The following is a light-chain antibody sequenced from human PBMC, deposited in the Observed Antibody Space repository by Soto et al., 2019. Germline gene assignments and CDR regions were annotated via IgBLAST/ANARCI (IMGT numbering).Light chain of an antibody. CDR1: QIISSSH. Sequence: ETLLTQSPGTLSLSPGEGVTLSCRTSQIISSSHLSCYQQKPGQAPRLLLYGASNRATGIPDRFSGSGSGTDFTLTSSRLESEDFAIYYCQQYESAPWTFGLGTKVELK. CDR2: GAS. V-gene: IGKV3-20*01. J-gene: IGKJ2*02. CDR3: QQYESAPWT.